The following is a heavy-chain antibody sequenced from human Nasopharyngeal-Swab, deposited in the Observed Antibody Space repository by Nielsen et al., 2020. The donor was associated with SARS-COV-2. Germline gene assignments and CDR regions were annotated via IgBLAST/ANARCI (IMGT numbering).Heavy chain of an antibody. CDR3: ARRNWGLRY. V-gene: IGHV4-34*01. CDR2: VDHSGNT. CDR1: GGPLIGYQ. D-gene: IGHD3-16*01. Sequence: SETLSLTCAVSGGPLIGYQWNWIRQPPGKGLEWIGEVDHSGNTNYNPSLKSRVIISADTSRSQFSLKLTSVTAADTAVYYCARRNWGLRYWGQGTLVTVSS. J-gene: IGHJ4*02.